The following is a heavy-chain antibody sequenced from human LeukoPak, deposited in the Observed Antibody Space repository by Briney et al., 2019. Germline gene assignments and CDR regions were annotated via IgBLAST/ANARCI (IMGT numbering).Heavy chain of an antibody. D-gene: IGHD3-10*01. V-gene: IGHV1-8*01. CDR3: ARVRRRTYYYGSGSYGRGGIDY. CDR2: MNPNSGNT. J-gene: IGHJ4*02. CDR1: GYTFTSYD. Sequence: ASVKVSCKASGYTFTSYDINWVRQATGQGLEWMGWMNPNSGNTGYAQKFQGRVTMTRNTSISTAYMELSSLRSEDTAVYYCARVRRRTYYYGSGSYGRGGIDYWGQGTLVTVSS.